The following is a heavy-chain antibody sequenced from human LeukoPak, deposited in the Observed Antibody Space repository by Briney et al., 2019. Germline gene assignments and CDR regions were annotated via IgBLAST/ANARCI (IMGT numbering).Heavy chain of an antibody. V-gene: IGHV3-23*01. CDR1: GFTFSSYA. CDR2: ISGSGGST. Sequence: GGSLRLSCAASGFTFSSYAMSWVRQAPGKGLEWVSAISGSGGSTYYADSVKGRFTISRDNSKNTLYLQMNSLRAEDTAVHYCAKDLYYYDSSGYHSAHSSWGQGTLVTVSS. CDR3: AKDLYYYDSSGYHSAHSS. D-gene: IGHD3-22*01. J-gene: IGHJ5*02.